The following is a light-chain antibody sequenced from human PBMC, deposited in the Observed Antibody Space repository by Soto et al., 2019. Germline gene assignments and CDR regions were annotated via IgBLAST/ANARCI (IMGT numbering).Light chain of an antibody. V-gene: IGKV1-33*01. J-gene: IGKJ4*01. Sequence: DIQMTQSPSSLSAFVGDSITITCQASQDTKNYLNWDQHKPGKAPKLLIYDAFKSDTGVPSRFSGSGSGTDYTFTISSLQPDDIATYFCQQYDSLPPTCGGGTRGDI. CDR1: QDTKNY. CDR2: DAF. CDR3: QQYDSLPPT.